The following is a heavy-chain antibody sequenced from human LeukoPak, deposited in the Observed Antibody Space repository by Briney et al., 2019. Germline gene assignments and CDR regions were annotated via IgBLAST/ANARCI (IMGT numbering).Heavy chain of an antibody. J-gene: IGHJ3*02. CDR1: GFTFSSYA. CDR3: AKGTVYHDILTDAFDI. V-gene: IGHV3-23*01. CDR2: ISGSGGST. Sequence: GGSLRLSCAASGFTFSSYAMSWVRRAPGKGLEWVSAISGSGGSTYYADSVKGRFTISRDNSKNTLYLQMNSLRAEDTAVYYCAKGTVYHDILTDAFDIWGQGTMVTVSS. D-gene: IGHD3-9*01.